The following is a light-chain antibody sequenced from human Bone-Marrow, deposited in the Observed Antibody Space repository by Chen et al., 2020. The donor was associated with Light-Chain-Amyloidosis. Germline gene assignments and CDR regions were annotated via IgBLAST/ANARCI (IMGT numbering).Light chain of an antibody. CDR1: SSNIGPNY. CDR2: RNN. Sequence: QSVLTQPPSASGTPGQRVSISCSGSSSNIGPNYVFWYQHLPGSAPKLLIYRNNQWPSGVPARFSGSKSGTSASLAINGLRSEDEADYYCAAWDDSLSGWVFGGGTRLTVL. CDR3: AAWDDSLSGWV. J-gene: IGLJ3*02. V-gene: IGLV1-47*01.